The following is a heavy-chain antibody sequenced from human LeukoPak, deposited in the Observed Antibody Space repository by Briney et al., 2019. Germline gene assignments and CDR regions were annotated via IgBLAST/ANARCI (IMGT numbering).Heavy chain of an antibody. CDR2: IKHSGST. V-gene: IGHV4-34*01. J-gene: IGHJ4*02. Sequence: PSETLSLTCAVYGGSFSGFYWSWIRQPPGKGLEWIGEIKHSGSTNYNPSLKSRVTISVDTSKNQFSLKLSSVTAADTAVDYCARGRDYWGQGTLVTVSS. CDR1: GGSFSGFY. CDR3: ARGRDY.